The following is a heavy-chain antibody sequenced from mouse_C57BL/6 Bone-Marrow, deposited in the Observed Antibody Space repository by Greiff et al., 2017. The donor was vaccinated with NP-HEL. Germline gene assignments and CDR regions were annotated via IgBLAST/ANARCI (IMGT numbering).Heavy chain of an antibody. V-gene: IGHV1-72*01. CDR2: LDPNSGGP. CDR3: ARGNWAYAMDY. Sequence: QVQLQQSGAELVKPGASVTLSCKASGYTFPSYWMHWVKQRPGRGLEWIGRLDPNSGGPKYTETFKSKAPLTVAKPSSTAYMQLSSLTSEDSAVYYCARGNWAYAMDYWGQGTSVTVSS. D-gene: IGHD4-1*01. J-gene: IGHJ4*01. CDR1: GYTFPSYW.